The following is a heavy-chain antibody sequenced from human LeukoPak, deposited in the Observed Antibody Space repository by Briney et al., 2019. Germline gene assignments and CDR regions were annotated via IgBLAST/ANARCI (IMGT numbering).Heavy chain of an antibody. Sequence: HAASVKVSCTAPGGTFSSYTISWVRQAPGQGLEWMGRIIPILGIANYAQKFQGRVTITADKSTSTAYMELSSLRSEDTAVYYCARDWYSSGWYLDYWGQGTLVTVSS. J-gene: IGHJ4*02. D-gene: IGHD6-19*01. CDR2: IIPILGIA. V-gene: IGHV1-69*04. CDR3: ARDWYSSGWYLDY. CDR1: GGTFSSYT.